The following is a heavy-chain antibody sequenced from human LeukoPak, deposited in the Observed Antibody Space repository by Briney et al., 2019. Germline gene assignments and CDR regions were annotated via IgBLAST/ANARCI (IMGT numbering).Heavy chain of an antibody. Sequence: PGGSLRLSCAASGFTFSSYAMSWVRHAPGKGLEWVSGISWNSGSIGYADSVKGRFTISRDNAKNSLYLQMNSLRAEDTALYYCAKDIGYGYYYYGMDVWGRGTTVTVSS. CDR2: ISWNSGSI. V-gene: IGHV3-9*01. J-gene: IGHJ6*02. CDR3: AKDIGYGYYYYGMDV. CDR1: GFTFSSYA. D-gene: IGHD5-18*01.